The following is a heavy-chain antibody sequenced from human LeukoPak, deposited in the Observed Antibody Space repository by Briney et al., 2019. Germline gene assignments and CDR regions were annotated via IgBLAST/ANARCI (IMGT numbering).Heavy chain of an antibody. CDR2: INPNGGGT. D-gene: IGHD1-14*01. CDR1: GYGFTGYF. V-gene: IGHV1-2*02. Sequence: ASVKVSCKASGYGFTGYFIYWVRQAPGQGLEWMGWINPNGGGTSCAQKFQGRVTMTRDTSISTAYMELSRLGSDDTAVYYCAWRYSPTGPFDYWGQGTLVTVSS. CDR3: AWRYSPTGPFDY. J-gene: IGHJ4*02.